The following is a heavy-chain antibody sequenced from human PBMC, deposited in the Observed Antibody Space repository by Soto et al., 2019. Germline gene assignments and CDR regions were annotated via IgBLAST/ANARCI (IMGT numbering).Heavy chain of an antibody. CDR2: IWYDGSNK. D-gene: IGHD2-21*02. V-gene: IGHV3-33*01. J-gene: IGHJ5*02. Sequence: QVQLVESGGGVVQPGRSLRLSCAASGFTFSSYGMHWVRQAPGKGLEWVAVIWYDGSNKYYADSVKGRFTISRDNSKNAVYLQMNGLRAEDTAVYYCARDLLGDSTFVPGVQGTLVTVSS. CDR3: ARDLLGDSTFVP. CDR1: GFTFSSYG.